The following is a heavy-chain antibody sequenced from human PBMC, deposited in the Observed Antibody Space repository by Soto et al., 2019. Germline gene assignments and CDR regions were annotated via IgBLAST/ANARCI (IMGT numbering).Heavy chain of an antibody. CDR2: IYYSGST. V-gene: IGHV4-39*01. D-gene: IGHD3-10*01. J-gene: IGHJ4*02. Sequence: SETLSLTCPVSGGYISSSSYYWGWIRQPPGKGLEWIGSIYYSGSTYYNPSLKSRVTISVDTSKNQFSLKLSSVTAADTAVYYCYYFISGTYYFDYWGQGALVTVSS. CDR3: YYFISGTYYFDY. CDR1: GGYISSSSYY.